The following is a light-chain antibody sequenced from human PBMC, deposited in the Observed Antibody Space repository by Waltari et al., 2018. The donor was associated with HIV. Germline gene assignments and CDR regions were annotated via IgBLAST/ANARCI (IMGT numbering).Light chain of an antibody. Sequence: SYMLTQPPSVSVPPGETAGIPRQGDHTVRRTVPWDQQKAGQAPVLVIYYDIDRPSGIPERFSGSNSDNTATLTISRVEAGDEADYYCQVWDGDSNHVVFGGGTKLTVL. CDR2: YDI. V-gene: IGLV3-21*04. CDR3: QVWDGDSNHVV. CDR1: HTVRRT. J-gene: IGLJ2*01.